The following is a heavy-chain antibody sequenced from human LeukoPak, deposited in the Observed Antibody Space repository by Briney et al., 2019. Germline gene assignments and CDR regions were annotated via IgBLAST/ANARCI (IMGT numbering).Heavy chain of an antibody. CDR3: ASLLLCYGCSTSSDSFDI. D-gene: IGHD6-6*01. J-gene: IGHJ3*02. V-gene: IGHV3-30*14. CDR1: GFTFSNYA. CDR2: ISYDGNNK. Sequence: GGSLRLSCAASGFTFSNYAMHWVRQAPGRGLEWVAAISYDGNNKYYADSVKGRFTITRDNAKKTLFLQMNSLRAEDTAVYYCASLLLCYGCSTSSDSFDIWGQGTMVTVSS.